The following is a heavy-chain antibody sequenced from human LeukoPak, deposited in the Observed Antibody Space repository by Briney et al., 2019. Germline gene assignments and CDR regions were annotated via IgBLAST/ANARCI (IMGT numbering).Heavy chain of an antibody. Sequence: SETLSLTCTVSGGSISSSSFYWNWIRQPPGKRLEWIGYMHHSGTTSYNPSLRSRVTMSVDTSKSQFSLKLSSVTAADTAVYYCARGHLDTSGSYSSPFDYWGQGILVTVSS. CDR2: MHHSGTT. CDR3: ARGHLDTSGSYSSPFDY. CDR1: GGSISSSSFY. D-gene: IGHD3-22*01. J-gene: IGHJ4*02. V-gene: IGHV4-61*01.